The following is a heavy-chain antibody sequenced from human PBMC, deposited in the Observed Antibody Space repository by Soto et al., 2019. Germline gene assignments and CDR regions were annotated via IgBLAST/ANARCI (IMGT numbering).Heavy chain of an antibody. D-gene: IGHD3-3*02. Sequence: SETLSLTCTVSGGSINIGGYYWSWIRQHPGKGLEWIGYIYYSGSTFYNPSLKSRVTISFDTSKNQFSLKLNSVTAADTAVYYCARTAWHFFDYWGQGTLVTVSS. CDR2: IYYSGST. CDR1: GGSINIGGYY. J-gene: IGHJ4*02. CDR3: ARTAWHFFDY. V-gene: IGHV4-31*03.